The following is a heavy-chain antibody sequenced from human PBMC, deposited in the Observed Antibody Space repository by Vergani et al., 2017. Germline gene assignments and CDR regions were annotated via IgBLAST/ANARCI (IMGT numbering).Heavy chain of an antibody. CDR2: IYVSGIT. CDR3: GSLDGSLREN. V-gene: IGHV4-61*02. J-gene: IGHJ4*02. D-gene: IGHD1-26*01. CDR1: GASINNDFYY. Sequence: QVQLQESGPGLVKPSQTLSLTCTVSGASINNDFYYWHWIRQPAGKGLEWIGRIYVSGITDYNSSLQSRVSMSVDTSKNQFSLTLTSVTAADTAVYYCGSLDGSLRENWGQGTLVTVSS.